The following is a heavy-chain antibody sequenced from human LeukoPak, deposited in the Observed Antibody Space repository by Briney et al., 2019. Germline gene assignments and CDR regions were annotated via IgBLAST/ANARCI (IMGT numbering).Heavy chain of an antibody. D-gene: IGHD6-13*01. Sequence: GGSLRLSCAASGFTFDDYTMHWVRQAPGKGLEWVSLISWDGGSTYYADSVKGRFTISRDNSKNSLYLQMNSLRTEDTALYYCAKEKSYLGYSSSWYYFDYWGQGTLVTVSS. V-gene: IGHV3-43*01. CDR3: AKEKSYLGYSSSWYYFDY. CDR1: GFTFDDYT. J-gene: IGHJ4*02. CDR2: ISWDGGST.